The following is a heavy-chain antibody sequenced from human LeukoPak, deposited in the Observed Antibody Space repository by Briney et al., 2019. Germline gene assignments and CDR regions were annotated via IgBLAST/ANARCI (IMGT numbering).Heavy chain of an antibody. Sequence: SETLSLTCTVSGGSISSYYWSWIRQPPGKGLEWIGDIYYSGSTNYNPSLKSRVTISVDTSKNQFSLKLSSVTAEATAVYYCARGVRRAATLYYYYYYMDVWGKGTTVTVSS. CDR3: ARGVRRAATLYYYYYYMDV. J-gene: IGHJ6*03. CDR2: IYYSGST. CDR1: GGSISSYY. V-gene: IGHV4-59*01. D-gene: IGHD6-13*01.